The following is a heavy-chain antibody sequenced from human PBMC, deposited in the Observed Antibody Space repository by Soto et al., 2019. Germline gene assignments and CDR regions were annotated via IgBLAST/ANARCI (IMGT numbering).Heavy chain of an antibody. D-gene: IGHD4-17*01. Sequence: QVQLVQSGAEVKKPGSSVKVSCKASGGTFSSCAISWVRQAPGQGLEWMGGIIPIFGTANYAQKFQGRVTITADESTSTAYMELSSLRSEDTAVYCCARASYGGHTPPIYYFDYWGQGTLVTVSS. J-gene: IGHJ4*02. CDR1: GGTFSSCA. V-gene: IGHV1-69*01. CDR3: ARASYGGHTPPIYYFDY. CDR2: IIPIFGTA.